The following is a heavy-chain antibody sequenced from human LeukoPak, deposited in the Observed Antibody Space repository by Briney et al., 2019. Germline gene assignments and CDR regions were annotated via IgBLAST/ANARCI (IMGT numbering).Heavy chain of an antibody. J-gene: IGHJ6*03. CDR2: TSSSGTTI. D-gene: IGHD1-14*01. CDR1: GFTLSSYS. CDR3: ARAGTGTYYYYLDV. Sequence: GGSLRLSCAASGFTLSSYSMNWVRQAPGKGLEWVSHTSSSGTTIYYADSVKGRFTISRDNDKNSLYLQMSSLRAEDTAVYYCARAGTGTYYYYLDVWGKGTTVTVSS. V-gene: IGHV3-48*01.